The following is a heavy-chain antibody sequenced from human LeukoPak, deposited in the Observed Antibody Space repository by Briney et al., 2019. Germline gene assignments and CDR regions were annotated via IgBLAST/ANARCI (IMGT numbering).Heavy chain of an antibody. CDR2: IYYSGST. Sequence: PSETLSLTCTVSGGSISSYYWSWIRQPPGKGLEWIGYIYYSGSTNYNPSLKSRVTISVDTSKNQFSLKLSSVTAADTAVYYCARWTRTKAVVDAFDIWGQGTMVTVSS. J-gene: IGHJ3*02. V-gene: IGHV4-59*01. CDR1: GGSISSYY. CDR3: ARWTRTKAVVDAFDI. D-gene: IGHD4-23*01.